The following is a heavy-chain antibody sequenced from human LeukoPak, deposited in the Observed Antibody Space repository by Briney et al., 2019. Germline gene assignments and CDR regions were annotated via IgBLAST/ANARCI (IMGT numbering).Heavy chain of an antibody. V-gene: IGHV4-59*08. J-gene: IGHJ4*02. CDR2: IYYSGST. D-gene: IGHD2-2*01. Sequence: SETLSLTCTVSGGSISSYYWSWIRQPPGKGLEWIGYIYYSGSTNYNPSLKSRVTISVDTSKNQFSLKLSSVTAADTAVYYCARALPVVPAAMFDYWGQGTLVTVPS. CDR1: GGSISSYY. CDR3: ARALPVVPAAMFDY.